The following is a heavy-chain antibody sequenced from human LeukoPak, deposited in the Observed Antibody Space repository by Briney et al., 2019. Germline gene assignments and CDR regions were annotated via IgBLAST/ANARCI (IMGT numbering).Heavy chain of an antibody. Sequence: TLSLTCTVSGGSISSGGYYWSWIRQHPGKGLEWIGYIYYSGSTYYNPPLKSRVTISVDTSKNQFSLKLSSVTAADTAVYYCARALRITMVRGVIGYFDYWGQGTLVTVSS. CDR2: IYYSGST. D-gene: IGHD3-10*01. J-gene: IGHJ4*02. CDR1: GGSISSGGYY. V-gene: IGHV4-31*03. CDR3: ARALRITMVRGVIGYFDY.